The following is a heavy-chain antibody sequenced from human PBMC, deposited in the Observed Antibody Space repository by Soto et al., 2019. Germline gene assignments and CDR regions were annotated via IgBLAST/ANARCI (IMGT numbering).Heavy chain of an antibody. D-gene: IGHD2-15*01. CDR2: IWPGDSDT. Sequence: GESLKISCKASGYSFTNSWIAWVRQMPGKGLEWMGIIWPGDSDTRCSPSFQGQVTISADKSINSAYLQWSSLRASDTAVYYCARHVCRGGGCYPCRGAFPIWGQGTMGTVSS. J-gene: IGHJ3*02. CDR3: ARHVCRGGGCYPCRGAFPI. CDR1: GYSFTNSW. V-gene: IGHV5-51*01.